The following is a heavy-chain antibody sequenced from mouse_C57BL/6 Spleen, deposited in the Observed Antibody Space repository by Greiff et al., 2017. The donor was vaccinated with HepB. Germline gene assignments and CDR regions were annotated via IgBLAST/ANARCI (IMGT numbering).Heavy chain of an antibody. D-gene: IGHD2-12*01. Sequence: EVKVVESGGGLVKPGGSLKLSCAASGFTFSDYGMHWVRQAPEKGLEWVAYISSGSSTIYYADTVKGRFTISRDNAKNTLFLQMTSLRSEDTAMYYCARWSYPFYAMDYWGQGTSVTVSS. V-gene: IGHV5-17*01. CDR2: ISSGSSTI. CDR3: ARWSYPFYAMDY. CDR1: GFTFSDYG. J-gene: IGHJ4*01.